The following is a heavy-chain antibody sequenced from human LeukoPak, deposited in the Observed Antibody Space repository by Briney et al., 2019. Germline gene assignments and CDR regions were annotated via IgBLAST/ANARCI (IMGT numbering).Heavy chain of an antibody. J-gene: IGHJ4*02. Sequence: GGSLRLSCAASGFTFSSYWMSWVRQAPGKGLEWVANIKQDGSEKYYVDSVEGRFTISRGNAKNSLYLQMNSLRAEDTAVYYCASTLHVLGYFDYWGQGTLVTVSS. D-gene: IGHD3-16*01. V-gene: IGHV3-7*01. CDR1: GFTFSSYW. CDR3: ASTLHVLGYFDY. CDR2: IKQDGSEK.